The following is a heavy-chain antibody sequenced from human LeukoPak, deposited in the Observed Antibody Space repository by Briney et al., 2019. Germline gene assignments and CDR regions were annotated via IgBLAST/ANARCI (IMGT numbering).Heavy chain of an antibody. CDR3: ARGIAAAGYWYFDL. CDR2: IRYDGSNK. D-gene: IGHD6-13*01. CDR1: GFTFNSYG. J-gene: IGHJ2*01. Sequence: GGSLRLSCAASGFTFNSYGMHWVRQAPGKGLEWVAFIRYDGSNKYYADSVKGRFTISRDNSKNTLYLQMNSLRAEDTAVYYCARGIAAAGYWYFDLWGRGTLVTVSS. V-gene: IGHV3-30*02.